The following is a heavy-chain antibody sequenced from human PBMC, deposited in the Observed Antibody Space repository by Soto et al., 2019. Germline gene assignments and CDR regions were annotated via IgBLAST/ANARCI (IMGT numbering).Heavy chain of an antibody. D-gene: IGHD3-9*01. J-gene: IGHJ4*02. Sequence: EVQLLESGGGLVQPGGSLRLSCAASGFAFSSYAMSWVRQAPGKGLERVSIISGSASGGSTYYADSVKGRFTISRDNSKNTLFLQMYSLSAEDTATYYCASSFDWFTPYDYWGQGARVTVSS. V-gene: IGHV3-23*01. CDR2: ISGSASGGST. CDR1: GFAFSSYA. CDR3: ASSFDWFTPYDY.